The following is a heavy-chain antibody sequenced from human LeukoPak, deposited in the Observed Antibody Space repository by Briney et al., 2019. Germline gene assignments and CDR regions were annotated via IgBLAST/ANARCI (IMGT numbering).Heavy chain of an antibody. Sequence: GGSLRLSCAASGFTFSSYWMSWVRQAPGKGLEWVSVIYSGGSTYYADSVKGRFTISRDNSKNTLYLQMNSLRAEDTAVYYCARAAAGDGSEFDPWGQGTLVTVSS. V-gene: IGHV3-53*01. CDR3: ARAAAGDGSEFDP. J-gene: IGHJ5*02. CDR1: GFTFSSYW. D-gene: IGHD7-27*01. CDR2: IYSGGST.